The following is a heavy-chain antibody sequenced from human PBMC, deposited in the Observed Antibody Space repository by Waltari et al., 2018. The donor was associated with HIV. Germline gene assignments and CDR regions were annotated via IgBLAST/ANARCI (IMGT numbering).Heavy chain of an antibody. V-gene: IGHV1-2*07. CDR1: GDTFTDSY. D-gene: IGHD3-22*01. J-gene: IGHJ5*02. CDR3: ARVFRGTVNYFDSRLGH. CDR2: INPNSGGT. Sequence: QVQLVQSGAEVKKPGASVKVSCKASGDTFTDSYMRWVRQAPGQGLEWMGWINPNSGGTRYAGKFQGRVTMTRDTSISTAYMELSRLRFDDTAVYYCARVFRGTVNYFDSRLGHWGQGTLVTVSS.